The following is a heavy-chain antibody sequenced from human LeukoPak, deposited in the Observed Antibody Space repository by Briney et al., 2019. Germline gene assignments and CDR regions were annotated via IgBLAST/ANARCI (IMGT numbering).Heavy chain of an antibody. V-gene: IGHV1-2*02. D-gene: IGHD3-22*01. Sequence: ASVKVSCKASAYTFTGYYMHWVRQAPGQGLERVGWINPNSGGTNSAQKFQGRVTMTRDTSISTAYMELSRLRSDDTAVYYCARGGYYDSSGYYYPFDYWGQGTLVTVSS. CDR1: AYTFTGYY. CDR2: INPNSGGT. CDR3: ARGGYYDSSGYYYPFDY. J-gene: IGHJ4*02.